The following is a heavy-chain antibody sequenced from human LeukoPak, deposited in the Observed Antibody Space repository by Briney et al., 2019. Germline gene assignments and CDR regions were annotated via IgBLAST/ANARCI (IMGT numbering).Heavy chain of an antibody. D-gene: IGHD3-22*01. V-gene: IGHV3-74*01. CDR2: INSDGSST. Sequence: GGSLRLSCAASGFTFSSYWMHWVRQAPGKGLVWVSRINSDGSSTSYADSVKGRFTISRDNAKNTLYLQMNSLRAEDTAVYYCARQARYYDSSGYYRYWGQGTLVTVSS. CDR3: ARQARYYDSSGYYRY. J-gene: IGHJ4*02. CDR1: GFTFSSYW.